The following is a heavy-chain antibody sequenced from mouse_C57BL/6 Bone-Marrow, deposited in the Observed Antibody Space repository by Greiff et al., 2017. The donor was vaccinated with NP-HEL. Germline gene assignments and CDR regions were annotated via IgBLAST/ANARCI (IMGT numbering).Heavy chain of an antibody. Sequence: VQLQQSGAELVKPGASVKLSCTASGFNIKDYYMHWVKQRTEQGLEWIGRIDPEDGETKYAPKFPGKATITADTSSNTAYLQLGSLTSEDTAVYYCARSGGLLRFAYWGQGTLVTVSA. D-gene: IGHD2-3*01. CDR3: ARSGGLLRFAY. CDR2: IDPEDGET. CDR1: GFNIKDYY. V-gene: IGHV14-2*01. J-gene: IGHJ3*01.